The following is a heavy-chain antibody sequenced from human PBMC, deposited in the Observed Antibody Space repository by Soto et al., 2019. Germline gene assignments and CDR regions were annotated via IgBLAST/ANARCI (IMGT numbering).Heavy chain of an antibody. D-gene: IGHD3-10*01. CDR1: GGSVSSGSYY. V-gene: IGHV4-31*03. Sequence: SETLSLTCTVSGGSVSSGSYYWSWIRQHPGRGLEWIGHIYYTGNTYYNPSLKSRLAISVDTSKNQFSLKLTSVTAADTAVYYCATTRGLAVGGSFDYWGQGMLVTVSS. CDR3: ATTRGLAVGGSFDY. CDR2: IYYTGNT. J-gene: IGHJ4*02.